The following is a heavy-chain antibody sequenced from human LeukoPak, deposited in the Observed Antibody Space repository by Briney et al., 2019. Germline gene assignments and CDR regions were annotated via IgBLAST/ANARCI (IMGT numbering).Heavy chain of an antibody. Sequence: GGSLTLSCAASGFTFSSYSMNWVRQAPGKGLEWVSSISSSSSYIYYADTVKGRFTISRDNAKNSLYLQMNSLRAEDTAVYYCARRGGAVAGSFDYWGQGTLVTVSS. CDR3: ARRGGAVAGSFDY. D-gene: IGHD6-19*01. CDR1: GFTFSSYS. CDR2: ISSSSSYI. J-gene: IGHJ4*02. V-gene: IGHV3-21*01.